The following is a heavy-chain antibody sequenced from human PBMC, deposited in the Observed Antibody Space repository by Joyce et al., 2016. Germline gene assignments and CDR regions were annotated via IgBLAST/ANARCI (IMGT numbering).Heavy chain of an antibody. V-gene: IGHV5-51*03. J-gene: IGHJ4*02. CDR3: ARRAYGSGTKTYYFDY. CDR1: GYSFTGYN. Sequence: EVQLVQSGAAMKKPGESLTISCQGSGYSFTGYNIGWVRQVHGKGLEWLGVVHPISPDTTESPPFQGQVTISADKSTSIAYLQWRSLKASDTAIYYCARRAYGSGTKTYYFDYWGPGTLVTVSS. CDR2: VHPISPDT. D-gene: IGHD3-10*01.